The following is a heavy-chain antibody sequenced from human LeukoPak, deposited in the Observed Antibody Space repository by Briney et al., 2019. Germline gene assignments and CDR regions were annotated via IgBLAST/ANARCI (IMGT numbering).Heavy chain of an antibody. V-gene: IGHV1-3*01. Sequence: GSSVKVSCKASGHNLLYYAVHWVRQAPGQRLEWMGWINAGNGNTKYSQKFQGRVTITRDTSASTAYMELSSLRSEDTAVYYCARGGYSYGQLDYWGQGTLVTVSS. CDR1: GHNLLYYA. J-gene: IGHJ4*02. CDR3: ARGGYSYGQLDY. CDR2: INAGNGNT. D-gene: IGHD5-18*01.